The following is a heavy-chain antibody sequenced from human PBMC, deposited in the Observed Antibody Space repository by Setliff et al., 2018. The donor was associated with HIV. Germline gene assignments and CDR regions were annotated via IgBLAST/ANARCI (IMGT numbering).Heavy chain of an antibody. V-gene: IGHV4-39*01. D-gene: IGHD3-3*01. CDR2: IYHTGST. J-gene: IGHJ4*02. CDR1: GGSINSTGYY. Sequence: SETLSLTCTVSGGSINSTGYYWGWIRQPPGNGLEWIGSIYHTGSTYYKPSLKSRVTISVDTSKNQFSLRLSSVAAGDTAVYYCARSTVPVASGYYYFEYWGQETLVAVSS. CDR3: ARSTVPVASGYYYFEY.